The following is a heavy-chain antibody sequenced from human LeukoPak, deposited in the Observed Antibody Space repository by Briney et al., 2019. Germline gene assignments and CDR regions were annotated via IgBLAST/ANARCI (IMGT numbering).Heavy chain of an antibody. J-gene: IGHJ4*02. CDR3: ASRKLGNDY. CDR2: IYHTGST. CDR1: GGSVSDYY. D-gene: IGHD7-27*01. V-gene: IGHV4-59*02. Sequence: SETLSLTCTISGGSVSDYYWRWIRQSPGKGLEWIGYIYHTGSTSYSPSLKSRVTISADTSQNQFSLKLSSVTAADMAVYYCASRKLGNDYWGQGTLVTVSS.